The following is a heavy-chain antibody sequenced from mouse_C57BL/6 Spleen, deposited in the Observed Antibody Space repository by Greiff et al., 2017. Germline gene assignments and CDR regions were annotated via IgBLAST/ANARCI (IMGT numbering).Heavy chain of an antibody. Sequence: EVKLMESEGGLVQPGSSMKISCTASGFAFSDYYMAWVRPVPEKGLEWVANINYDGSSTDYMASLKSRFIISRDNAKNILYLHMGILKSEDTATYYCARHDGYWGQGTSVTVSS. CDR1: GFAFSDYY. J-gene: IGHJ4*01. V-gene: IGHV5-16*01. CDR2: INYDGSST. CDR3: ARHDGY. D-gene: IGHD2-3*01.